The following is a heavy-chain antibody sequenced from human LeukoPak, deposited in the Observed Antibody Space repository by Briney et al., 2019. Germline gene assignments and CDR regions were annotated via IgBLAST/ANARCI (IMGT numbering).Heavy chain of an antibody. Sequence: GGSLRLSCAASGSTVSTYLMTWVRQASGKGLEWVSTISSTSTYIYYADSVRGRLTISRDNTKNSVDLQMNSLRADDTAVYYCTRDVSLSQPGGFDYWGHGSLVTVSS. D-gene: IGHD6-13*01. CDR1: GSTVSTYL. CDR2: ISSTSTYI. J-gene: IGHJ4*01. CDR3: TRDVSLSQPGGFDY. V-gene: IGHV3-21*01.